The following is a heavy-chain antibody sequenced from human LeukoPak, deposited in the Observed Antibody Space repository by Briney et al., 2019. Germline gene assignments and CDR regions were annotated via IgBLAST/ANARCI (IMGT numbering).Heavy chain of an antibody. Sequence: GGSLRLSCAASGFTFSSYSMNWVRQAPGKGLEWVSYISSSSSTIYYADSVKGRFTISRDNAKNSLYLQMNSLRAEDTAVYYCARARRKDYQGAFDIWGQGTMVTVSS. V-gene: IGHV3-48*01. CDR2: ISSSSSTI. CDR3: ARARRKDYQGAFDI. CDR1: GFTFSSYS. D-gene: IGHD2-2*01. J-gene: IGHJ3*02.